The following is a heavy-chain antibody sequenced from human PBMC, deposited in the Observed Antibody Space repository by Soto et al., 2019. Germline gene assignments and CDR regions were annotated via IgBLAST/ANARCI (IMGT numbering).Heavy chain of an antibody. V-gene: IGHV3-53*01. J-gene: IGHJ4*02. Sequence: AWGSLRLSCAASGFTVISNYIILFHQAPGKGLEWVSVIYSGGSTYYADSVKGRFTISRDNSKNTLYLQMNSLRAEDTAVYYCARGYYDSSGPEVFDYWGQGTRVTVS. CDR1: GFTVISNY. D-gene: IGHD3-22*01. CDR3: ARGYYDSSGPEVFDY. CDR2: IYSGGST.